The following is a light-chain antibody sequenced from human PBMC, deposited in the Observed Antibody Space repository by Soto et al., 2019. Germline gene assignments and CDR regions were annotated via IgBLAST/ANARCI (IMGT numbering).Light chain of an antibody. J-gene: IGKJ2*01. V-gene: IGKV1-5*01. Sequence: IQMTQSPSTLSASVGDRVTITCRASQSISSWVAWYQQKPGKAPKLLIYAASSLESGVPSRFSGSGSGTEFTLTISSLQHDDFATYYCQQYNSYSTFGQGTKLEIK. CDR1: QSISSW. CDR2: AAS. CDR3: QQYNSYST.